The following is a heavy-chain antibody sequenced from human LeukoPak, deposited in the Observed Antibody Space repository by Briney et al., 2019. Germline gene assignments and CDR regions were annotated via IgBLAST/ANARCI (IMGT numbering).Heavy chain of an antibody. CDR3: VRRGSSSSVDY. V-gene: IGHV2-5*01. CDR2: IYWNDDT. Sequence: SGPTLVNPTQTLTLTCTFSGFSLSANGEGVGWIRQPLGRALECLTLIYWNDDTRYSPSLKSRLTITKDTSKNQVVLTVTNMDPVDTATYYCVRRGSSSSVDYWGQGTLVTVSS. CDR1: GFSLSANGEG. D-gene: IGHD6-6*01. J-gene: IGHJ4*02.